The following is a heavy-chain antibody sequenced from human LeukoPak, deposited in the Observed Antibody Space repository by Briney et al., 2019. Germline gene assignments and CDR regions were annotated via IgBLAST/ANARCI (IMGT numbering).Heavy chain of an antibody. D-gene: IGHD4-23*01. V-gene: IGHV4-34*01. CDR3: ARLGAYGGTPFDY. J-gene: IGHJ4*02. Sequence: SETLSLTCAVYGGSFSGYYWSWIRQPPGKGLEWIGEINHSGSTNYNPSLKSRVTISVDTSKNQFSLKLSSVTAADTAMYYCARLGAYGGTPFDYWGQGTLVTVSS. CDR2: INHSGST. CDR1: GGSFSGYY.